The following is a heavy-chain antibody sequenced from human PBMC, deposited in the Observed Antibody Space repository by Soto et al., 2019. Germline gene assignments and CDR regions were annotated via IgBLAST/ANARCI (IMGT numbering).Heavy chain of an antibody. D-gene: IGHD6-6*01. CDR1: GYTFTNYA. CDR2: ISAYSGDT. J-gene: IGHJ6*02. Sequence: ASVKVSCKTSGYTFTNYAINWVRQAPGQGLQWMGWISAYSGDTKYAQRFQDRLTVTTDPSTTTAYMELRSLRSDDTAVYYCAKEYSSSSGKVYYYGMDVWGQGTTVTVSS. CDR3: AKEYSSSSGKVYYYGMDV. V-gene: IGHV1-18*01.